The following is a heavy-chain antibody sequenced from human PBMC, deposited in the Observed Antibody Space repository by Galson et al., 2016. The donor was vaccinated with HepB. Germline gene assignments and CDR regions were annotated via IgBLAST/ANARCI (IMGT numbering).Heavy chain of an antibody. V-gene: IGHV4-39*01. J-gene: IGHJ3*02. CDR3: ARRRPRDIGGGFDI. D-gene: IGHD2-15*01. Sequence: SEPLSLTCTVSGGSISSGDYYWSWIRQPPGKGLEWIGNIHYSGGTYHNPSLKSRLTASVDTSKNQFPLNLASVTAADTALYYCARRRPRDIGGGFDICGQGTLVTVSS. CDR2: IHYSGGT. CDR1: GGSISSGDYY.